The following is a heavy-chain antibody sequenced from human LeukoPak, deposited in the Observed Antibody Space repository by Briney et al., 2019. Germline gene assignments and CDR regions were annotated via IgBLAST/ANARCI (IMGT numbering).Heavy chain of an antibody. D-gene: IGHD3-22*01. CDR2: IYHSGST. J-gene: IGHJ4*02. V-gene: IGHV4-38-2*02. Sequence: SETLSLTCTVSGYSISSGYYWGWIRQPPGKGLEWIGSIYHSGSTYYNPSLKSRVTISVDTSKNQFSLKLSSVTAADTAVYYCASSPTYYYDSNGYYYDYWGQGTLVTVSS. CDR3: ASSPTYYYDSNGYYYDY. CDR1: GYSISSGYY.